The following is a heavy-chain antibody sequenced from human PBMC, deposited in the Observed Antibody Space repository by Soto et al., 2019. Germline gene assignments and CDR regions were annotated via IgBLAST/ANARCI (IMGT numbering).Heavy chain of an antibody. CDR3: ARLSGSYNDRYFDY. Sequence: SETQSLTCSVSGGSTSSSSYQWVWIRQPPGKGLEWIGNVYYNGNTYYNPSLKSRLTISVDTSNNQFSLKVKSVTAADTAVYYCARLSGSYNDRYFDYWGQGTLVTVSS. D-gene: IGHD1-26*01. CDR2: VYYNGNT. J-gene: IGHJ4*02. V-gene: IGHV4-39*01. CDR1: GGSTSSSSYQ.